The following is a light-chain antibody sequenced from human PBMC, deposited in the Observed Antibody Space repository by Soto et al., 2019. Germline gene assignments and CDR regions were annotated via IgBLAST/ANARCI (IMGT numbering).Light chain of an antibody. CDR1: SFNIGSNY. Sequence: QSVLTQPPSASGTPGQRVNISCSGSSFNIGSNYVYWYQQLPGTAPKLLIYRNNQRPSGVPDRFSGSKSGTSASLAISGLRSEDEADYYCAAWDDSLSGREVFGGGTKLTVL. V-gene: IGLV1-47*01. J-gene: IGLJ3*02. CDR2: RNN. CDR3: AAWDDSLSGREV.